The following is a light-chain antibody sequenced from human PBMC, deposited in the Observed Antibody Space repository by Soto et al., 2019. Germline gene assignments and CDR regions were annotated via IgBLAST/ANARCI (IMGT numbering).Light chain of an antibody. Sequence: EIVLTQSPGTLSLSPGERATLSCRASQSVSSSYLAWYQQKPVQAPRRLIYGASSRATGIPDRFSGSGSGTDFTLTISRLEPEDFAVYYCQQYGSSPGYTFGQGTKLEIK. V-gene: IGKV3-20*01. CDR2: GAS. CDR3: QQYGSSPGYT. CDR1: QSVSSSY. J-gene: IGKJ2*01.